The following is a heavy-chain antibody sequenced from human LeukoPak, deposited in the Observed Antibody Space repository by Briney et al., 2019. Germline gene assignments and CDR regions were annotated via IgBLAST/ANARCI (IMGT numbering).Heavy chain of an antibody. CDR1: GFTFSSYS. V-gene: IGHV3-21*01. J-gene: IGHJ4*02. CDR2: ISSSSSYI. Sequence: GGSLRFSCAASGFTFSSYSMNWVRQAPGKGLEWVSSISSSSSYIYYADSVKGRFTISRDNAKNSLYLQMNSLRAEDTAVYYCARYALELRSYYFDYWGQGTLVTVSS. D-gene: IGHD1-7*01. CDR3: ARYALELRSYYFDY.